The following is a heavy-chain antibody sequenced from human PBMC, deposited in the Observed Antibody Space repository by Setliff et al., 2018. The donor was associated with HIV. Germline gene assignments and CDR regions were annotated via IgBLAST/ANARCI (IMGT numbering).Heavy chain of an antibody. V-gene: IGHV3-30*02. J-gene: IGHJ6*03. Sequence: GGSLRLSCAASGFSFSTYGMHWVRQAPGKGLEWVAVIWHDGSNENYADSVKGRFTISRDNSKNTLYLQMSSLRVDDTAVYYCVKEAYSNTWNYYYYYIDVWGKGTTVTV. CDR3: VKEAYSNTWNYYYYYIDV. D-gene: IGHD6-13*01. CDR2: IWHDGSNE. CDR1: GFSFSTYG.